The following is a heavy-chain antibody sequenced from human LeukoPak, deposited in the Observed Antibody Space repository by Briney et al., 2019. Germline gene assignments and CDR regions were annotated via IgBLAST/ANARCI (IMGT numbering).Heavy chain of an antibody. CDR2: IYYSGST. V-gene: IGHV4-39*01. D-gene: IGHD6-19*01. J-gene: IGHJ4*02. CDR3: ARYEAVAGVFDY. Sequence: SETLSLTCTVSGGSISSSSYYWGWIRQPPGKGLEWIGSIYYSGSTYYNASLKSQVSISIDTSKNQFSLKLSSVTAADTAVYYCARYEAVAGVFDYWGQGTLVTVSS. CDR1: GGSISSSSYY.